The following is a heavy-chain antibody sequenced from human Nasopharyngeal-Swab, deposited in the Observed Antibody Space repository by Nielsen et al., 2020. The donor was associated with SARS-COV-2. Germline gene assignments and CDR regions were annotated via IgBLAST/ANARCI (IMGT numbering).Heavy chain of an antibody. CDR1: GFTFSSYW. Sequence: ESLKIYCAASGFTFSSYWMHWVRQAPGKGLVWVSRINIDGSSTSYAASVKGRFTISRDNAKHTLYLQMNSLRAEDTAVYYCARAARPESYYGMDVWGQGTTVTVSS. J-gene: IGHJ6*02. V-gene: IGHV3-74*01. D-gene: IGHD6-6*01. CDR3: ARAARPESYYGMDV. CDR2: INIDGSST.